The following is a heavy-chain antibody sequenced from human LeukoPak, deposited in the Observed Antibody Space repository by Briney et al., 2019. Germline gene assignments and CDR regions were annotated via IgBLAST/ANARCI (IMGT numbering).Heavy chain of an antibody. J-gene: IGHJ3*02. Sequence: SVKVSCKASGGTFSSYAISWVRQAPGQGLEWMGGIIPIFGTANYAQKFQGRVTITADKSTSTAYMELSSLRSEDTAVYYCASSGYSSSWEEGDAFDIWGRGTMVTVSS. CDR3: ASSGYSSSWEEGDAFDI. D-gene: IGHD6-13*01. CDR1: GGTFSSYA. CDR2: IIPIFGTA. V-gene: IGHV1-69*06.